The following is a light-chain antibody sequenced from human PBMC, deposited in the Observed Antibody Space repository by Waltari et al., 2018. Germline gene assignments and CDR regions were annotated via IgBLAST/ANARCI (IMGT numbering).Light chain of an antibody. Sequence: IMMTQSPDSLAVSLGERVTINCNSSQSLLSGSNNKNYLAWYQQKPGQAPKLLIYWASTRDSWVSDGLSGGGSGTDFSLTISGLQAEDVAVYYCQQYQSTPWTFGQGTKVEI. J-gene: IGKJ1*01. CDR1: QSLLSGSNNKNY. CDR2: WAS. V-gene: IGKV4-1*01. CDR3: QQYQSTPWT.